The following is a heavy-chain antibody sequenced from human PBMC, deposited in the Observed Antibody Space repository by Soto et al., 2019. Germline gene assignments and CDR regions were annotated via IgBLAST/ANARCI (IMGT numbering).Heavy chain of an antibody. CDR3: ARIQLDTIMALDY. V-gene: IGHV3-33*01. J-gene: IGHJ4*02. CDR1: GFTFNTYG. Sequence: QVQLVESGGGVVQPGRSLRLSCAASGFTFNTYGFHWVRQAPGKGLEWVSVIWSDGNNKYYADFVKGRFTISRDSSKNTLYLQMNSLRVEDTAVYYCARIQLDTIMALDYWGQGTLVTVSS. CDR2: IWSDGNNK. D-gene: IGHD1-1*01.